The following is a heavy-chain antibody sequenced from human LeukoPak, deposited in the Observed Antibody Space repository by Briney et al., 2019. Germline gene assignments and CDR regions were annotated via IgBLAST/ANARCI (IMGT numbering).Heavy chain of an antibody. Sequence: GGSLRLSCAASGFTFSSYAMTWVRQAPGKGLEWVSSISESGGSTFYADSVKGRFTISRDNSKNTLYLQLNSLRAEDTAEYYRAKGSATGYFDYWGQGTLVTVST. V-gene: IGHV3-23*01. CDR3: AKGSATGYFDY. J-gene: IGHJ4*02. CDR2: ISESGGST. D-gene: IGHD3-10*01. CDR1: GFTFSSYA.